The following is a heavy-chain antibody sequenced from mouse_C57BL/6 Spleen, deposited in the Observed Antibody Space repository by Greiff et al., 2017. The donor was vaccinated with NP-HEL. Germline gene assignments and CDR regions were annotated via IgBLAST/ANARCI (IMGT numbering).Heavy chain of an antibody. J-gene: IGHJ3*01. CDR2: INPNNGGT. CDR3: ARKGRGGFAY. CDR1: GYTFTDYN. V-gene: IGHV1-18*01. Sequence: EVQLQQSGPELVKPGASVKIPCKASGYTFTDYNMDWVKQSHGKSLEWIGDINPNNGGTIYNQKFKGKATLPVDKSSSTAYMELRSLTSEDTAVYYCARKGRGGFAYWGQGTLVTVSA.